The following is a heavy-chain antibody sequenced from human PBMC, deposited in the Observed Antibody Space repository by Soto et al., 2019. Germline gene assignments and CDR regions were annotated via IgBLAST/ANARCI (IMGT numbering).Heavy chain of an antibody. J-gene: IGHJ6*02. CDR1: GFTFSSYG. Sequence: GGSLRLSCAASGFTFSSYGMHWVRQAPGKGLEWVAVISYDGSNKYYADSVKGRFTISRDNSKNTLYLQMNSLRAEDTAVYYCAKGMDPRVPGGLYRNGMDVGGQGTTVTVSS. CDR2: ISYDGSNK. CDR3: AKGMDPRVPGGLYRNGMDV. V-gene: IGHV3-30*18. D-gene: IGHD1-26*01.